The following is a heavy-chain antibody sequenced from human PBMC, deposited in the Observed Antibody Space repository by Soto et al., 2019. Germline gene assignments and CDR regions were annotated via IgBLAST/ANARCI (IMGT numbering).Heavy chain of an antibody. Sequence: QITLKESGPTLVNPTQTLTLTCTVSGFSLTTSGARVGWVRQPPGKALEWLALIYWDDDKRYSPSLKSRLTSTKDTSKNQVVLTMTNMDTVDTATDYCAHDNYLASWSLFDNWGQGTLVTVSS. J-gene: IGHJ4*02. V-gene: IGHV2-5*02. CDR3: AHDNYLASWSLFDN. CDR1: GFSLTTSGAR. CDR2: IYWDDDK. D-gene: IGHD3-10*01.